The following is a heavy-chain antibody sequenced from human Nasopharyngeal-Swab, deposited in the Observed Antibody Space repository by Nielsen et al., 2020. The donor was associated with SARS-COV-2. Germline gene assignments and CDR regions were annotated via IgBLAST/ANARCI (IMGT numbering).Heavy chain of an antibody. CDR3: AHSSTMIVVADNWFDP. J-gene: IGHJ5*02. CDR1: GFSLSTSGVG. V-gene: IGHV2-5*05. Sequence: SGPTLVKPTQTLTLPCTFSGFSLSTSGVGVGWIRQPPGQALEWLALIYWDDDKRYGPSLKSRLTITKDTSKNQVVLTMTNMDPVDTATYYCAHSSTMIVVADNWFDPWGQGTLVTVSS. D-gene: IGHD3-22*01. CDR2: IYWDDDK.